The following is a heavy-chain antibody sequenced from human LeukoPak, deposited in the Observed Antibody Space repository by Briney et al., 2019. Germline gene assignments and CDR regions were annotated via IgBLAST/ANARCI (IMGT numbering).Heavy chain of an antibody. CDR1: GGSINTYY. Sequence: PSGTLSLTCTVSGGSINTYYWTWIRQSAGKGLEWIGRIHTSGSTNYNPSLKSRVTMSVDTSRNQFSLKVYSVTAADTGVYYCARAPEFSSGCLLDCWGQGSLVTVSS. CDR3: ARAPEFSSGCLLDC. D-gene: IGHD6-19*01. V-gene: IGHV4-4*07. J-gene: IGHJ4*02. CDR2: IHTSGST.